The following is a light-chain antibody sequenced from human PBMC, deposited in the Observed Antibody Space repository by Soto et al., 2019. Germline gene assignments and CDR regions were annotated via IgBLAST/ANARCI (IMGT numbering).Light chain of an antibody. J-gene: IGKJ2*01. CDR3: QHANSFTHT. CDR2: AAS. Sequence: DIQMTQSPSSVSASVGDRVTITCRASQGISSWLAWYQQNSGKAPKLLIYAASSLQSGFPSRFSGSGPGTDFTLTNSSLQPEDVAPYDCQHANSFTHTFGQGNKLEIK. V-gene: IGKV1-12*01. CDR1: QGISSW.